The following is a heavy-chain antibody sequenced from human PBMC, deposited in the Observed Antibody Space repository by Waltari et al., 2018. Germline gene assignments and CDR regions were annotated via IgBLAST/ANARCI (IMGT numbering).Heavy chain of an antibody. V-gene: IGHV3-23*01. CDR3: ARQPYYGDSRFDY. J-gene: IGHJ4*02. D-gene: IGHD4-17*01. CDR2: ISGSGGRT. CDR1: GFIFSSYT. Sequence: EVQLLESGGDLVQPGGSLRLSCAASGFIFSSYTMNWVRQAPGNGREWVSAISGSGGRTYYADAVKGRFTISRDNSKNTLYLQMNSLRSEDTAVYYCARQPYYGDSRFDYWAREPWSPSPQ.